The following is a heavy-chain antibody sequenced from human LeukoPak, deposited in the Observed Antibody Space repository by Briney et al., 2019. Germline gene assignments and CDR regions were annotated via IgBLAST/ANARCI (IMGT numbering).Heavy chain of an antibody. CDR3: AREGGFYRPLDY. CDR1: GGSVSSTNW. D-gene: IGHD6-25*01. CDR2: VHLDGRT. Sequence: SETLSLTCGVSGGSVSSTNWWTWIRQPPGKGREWTGEVHLDGRTNFNPSLKSRLTMSVDLSENHVSLKLTSVTAADTAVYYCAREGGFYRPLDYSGQGTLVTVSS. V-gene: IGHV4-4*02. J-gene: IGHJ4*02.